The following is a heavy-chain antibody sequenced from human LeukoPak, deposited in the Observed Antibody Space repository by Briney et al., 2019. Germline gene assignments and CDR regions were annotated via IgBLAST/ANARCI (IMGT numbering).Heavy chain of an antibody. V-gene: IGHV1-2*02. CDR1: GYTFTGYC. D-gene: IGHD6-19*01. CDR2: INPNSGDT. J-gene: IGHJ4*02. Sequence: ASVKVSCKASGYTFTGYCIHWVRQAPGQGLEWMGWINPNSGDTNYAQKFQGRVTMTSDTSIDTACMELSRLTCDDTAVYYCARTPYSSGSFDYWGQGTLVTVSS. CDR3: ARTPYSSGSFDY.